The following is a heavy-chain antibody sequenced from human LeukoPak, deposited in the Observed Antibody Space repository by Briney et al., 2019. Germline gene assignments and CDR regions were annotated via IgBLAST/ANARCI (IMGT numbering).Heavy chain of an antibody. D-gene: IGHD3-10*01. Sequence: GGSLRLSCAASGFTFSSYAMHWVRQAPGKGLEYVSAISSNGGSTYYANSVKGRFTISRDNSKNTLYLQMGSLRAEDMAVYYCARPLMYYYGSETYFWFDPWGQGTLVTVSS. CDR2: ISSNGGST. V-gene: IGHV3-64*01. CDR3: ARPLMYYYGSETYFWFDP. J-gene: IGHJ5*02. CDR1: GFTFSSYA.